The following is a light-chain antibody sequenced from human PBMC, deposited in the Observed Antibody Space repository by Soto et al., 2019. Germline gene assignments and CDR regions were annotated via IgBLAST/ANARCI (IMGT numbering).Light chain of an antibody. CDR2: AAS. J-gene: IGKJ1*01. Sequence: DIQMTQSPSSLSAPVGDRVTITCRASQGIRNDLNWYQQKPGKAPKRLIYAASSLQSGGPSRFSGSGSGTEFTLTISSLQPEDFATYYCLQHNNYPRTFGQGTKVEI. V-gene: IGKV1-17*01. CDR1: QGIRND. CDR3: LQHNNYPRT.